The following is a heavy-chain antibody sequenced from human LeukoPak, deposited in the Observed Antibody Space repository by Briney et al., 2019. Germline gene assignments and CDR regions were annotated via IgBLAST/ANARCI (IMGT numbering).Heavy chain of an antibody. Sequence: GGSLRLSCAASGFTFSSYAMSWVRQAPGKGLEWVSTINNGGSGTYYADPVKGRFTISRDNSKNTLYLQMNNLKAEDTAVYYSAIKARGDYWGQGTLVTVSS. CDR1: GFTFSSYA. CDR2: INNGGSGT. D-gene: IGHD3-10*01. CDR3: AIKARGDY. J-gene: IGHJ4*02. V-gene: IGHV3-23*01.